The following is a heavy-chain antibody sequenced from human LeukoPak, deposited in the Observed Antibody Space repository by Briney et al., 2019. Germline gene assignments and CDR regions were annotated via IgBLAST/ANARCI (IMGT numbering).Heavy chain of an antibody. V-gene: IGHV4-30-2*01. Sequence: SETLSLTCAVSGGSISSGSSAWSWIRQPPGKGLEWIGYIYLSGTTYRNPSLKSRVTISLDRSKHQFSLNLKSVTAADTAVYFCARPVYYYDSSGYYYGVYFDYWGQGPLVTVSP. CDR2: IYLSGTT. J-gene: IGHJ4*02. D-gene: IGHD3-22*01. CDR1: GGSISSGSSA. CDR3: ARPVYYYDSSGYYYGVYFDY.